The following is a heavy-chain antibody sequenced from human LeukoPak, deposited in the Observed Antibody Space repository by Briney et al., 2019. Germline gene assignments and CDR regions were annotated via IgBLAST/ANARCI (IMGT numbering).Heavy chain of an antibody. Sequence: ASVKVSCKVSGYTLTELSMHWVRQAPGKGLEWMGGFDPEHGETIYAQKFQGRVTMTEDTSTDTAYMELSSLRSEDTAVYYCATAPRLGDYVWGSYRYTEPPDYWGRGTLVTVSS. D-gene: IGHD3-16*02. V-gene: IGHV1-24*01. CDR1: GYTLTELS. CDR3: ATAPRLGDYVWGSYRYTEPPDY. CDR2: FDPEHGET. J-gene: IGHJ4*02.